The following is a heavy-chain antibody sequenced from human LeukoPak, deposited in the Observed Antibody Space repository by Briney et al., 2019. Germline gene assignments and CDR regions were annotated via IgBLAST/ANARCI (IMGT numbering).Heavy chain of an antibody. CDR1: GFTFSDYS. CDR3: ARDYKYAFDN. V-gene: IGHV3-48*01. J-gene: IGHJ4*02. Sequence: GGSLRLSCAASGFTFSDYSMNWGRQAPGKGLEWISYIGIDSGNTNYADSVKGRFTISGDKAKNSLYLQMNSLRVEDTAVYYCARDYKYAFDNWGQGTLVTVSS. CDR2: IGIDSGNT. D-gene: IGHD5-24*01.